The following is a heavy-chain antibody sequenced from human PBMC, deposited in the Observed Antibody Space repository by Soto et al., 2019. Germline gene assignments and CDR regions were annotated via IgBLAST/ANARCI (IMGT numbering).Heavy chain of an antibody. D-gene: IGHD5-12*01. Sequence: QVQLQESGPGLVKPSQTLSLTCTVSGGSISSGGYYWSWIRQHPGKGLEWIGYIYYSGSTYYIPSLKSRVTMSVDTSENQFSLRLSSVTAADTAVYYCARKDSGYADYMDVWGKGTTVTVSS. CDR1: GGSISSGGYY. CDR2: IYYSGST. V-gene: IGHV4-31*03. CDR3: ARKDSGYADYMDV. J-gene: IGHJ6*03.